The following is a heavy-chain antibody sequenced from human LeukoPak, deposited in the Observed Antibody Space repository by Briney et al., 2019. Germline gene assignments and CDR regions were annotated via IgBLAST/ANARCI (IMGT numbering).Heavy chain of an antibody. Sequence: PSETLSLTCTVSGGSASSGSYYWGWLRQPPGKGLEWIGNIYYSGSTYYNPSLKSRVTISVATSKNQFSLRLNSVTAADTAVYYWASFRMWTTTYYTVSSGYKGFDYWGQGTLFTVSS. CDR3: ASFRMWTTTYYTVSSGYKGFDY. CDR1: GGSASSGSYY. J-gene: IGHJ4*02. V-gene: IGHV4-39*07. D-gene: IGHD3-22*01. CDR2: IYYSGST.